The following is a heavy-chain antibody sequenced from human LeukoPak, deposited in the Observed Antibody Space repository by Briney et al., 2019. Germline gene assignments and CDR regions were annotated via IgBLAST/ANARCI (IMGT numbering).Heavy chain of an antibody. Sequence: PGGSLRLSCAASGFTFSSYSMNWVRQAPGKGLEWVSSISSSSSYIYYADSVKGRFTVSRDNAKNSLYLQMNSLRSEDTAVYYCARDLLPEMVRGVSDAFDIWGQGTMVTVSS. CDR1: GFTFSSYS. V-gene: IGHV3-21*01. D-gene: IGHD3-10*01. CDR3: ARDLLPEMVRGVSDAFDI. J-gene: IGHJ3*02. CDR2: ISSSSSYI.